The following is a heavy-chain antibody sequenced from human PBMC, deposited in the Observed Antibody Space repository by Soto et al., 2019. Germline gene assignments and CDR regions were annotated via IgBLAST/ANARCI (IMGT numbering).Heavy chain of an antibody. Sequence: QLQLQESGSGLVKPSQTLSLTCAVSGGSISSGGYSWSWIRQPPGKGLEWIGYIYHSGSTYYNPSLKSRSTLSVDRSTNQSSLKLSSVTAADTAVYYCAAGGGLPRYYWGQGTLVTVSS. CDR3: AAGGGLPRYY. CDR1: GGSISSGGYS. D-gene: IGHD5-12*01. V-gene: IGHV4-30-2*01. CDR2: IYHSGST. J-gene: IGHJ4*02.